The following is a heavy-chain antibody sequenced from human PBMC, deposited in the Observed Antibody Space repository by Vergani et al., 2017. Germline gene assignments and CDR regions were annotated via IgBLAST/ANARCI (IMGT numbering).Heavy chain of an antibody. CDR3: ARELGTIFGVVTSHGYYYGMDV. D-gene: IGHD3-3*01. CDR1: GGTFSSYA. CDR2: IIPLFGTA. V-gene: IGHV1-69*01. J-gene: IGHJ6*02. Sequence: QVQLVQSGAEVKKTGSSVKVSCKASGGTFSSYAISWVRQAPGQGLEWMGGIIPLFGTANYAQKFQGRVTIAADESASTAYMELSSLRSEDTAVYYCARELGTIFGVVTSHGYYYGMDVWGQGTTVTVSS.